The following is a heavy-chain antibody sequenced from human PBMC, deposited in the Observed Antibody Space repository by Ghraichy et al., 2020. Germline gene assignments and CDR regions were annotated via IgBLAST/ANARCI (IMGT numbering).Heavy chain of an antibody. Sequence: ASVKVSCKVSGYTLTELSMHWVRQAPGKGLEWMGGFDPEDGETIYAQKFQGRVTMTEDTSTDTAYMELSSLRSEDTAVYYCAASPSSYYYGSGSYPSYWGQGTLVTVSS. D-gene: IGHD3-10*01. CDR1: GYTLTELS. CDR3: AASPSSYYYGSGSYPSY. CDR2: FDPEDGET. J-gene: IGHJ4*02. V-gene: IGHV1-24*01.